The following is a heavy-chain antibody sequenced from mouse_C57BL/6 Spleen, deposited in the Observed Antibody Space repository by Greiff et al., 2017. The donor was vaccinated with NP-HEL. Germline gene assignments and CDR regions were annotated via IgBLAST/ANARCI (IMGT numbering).Heavy chain of an antibody. V-gene: IGHV1-52*01. Sequence: QVQLQQPGAELVRPGSSVKLSCKASGYTFTSYWMHWVKQRPIQGLEWIGNIDPSDSETHYNQKFKDKATLTVDKSSSTAYMQLSSLTPEDSAVYYCARSLTGYYFDYWGQGTTLTVSS. CDR2: IDPSDSET. CDR3: ARSLTGYYFDY. CDR1: GYTFTSYW. D-gene: IGHD4-1*01. J-gene: IGHJ2*01.